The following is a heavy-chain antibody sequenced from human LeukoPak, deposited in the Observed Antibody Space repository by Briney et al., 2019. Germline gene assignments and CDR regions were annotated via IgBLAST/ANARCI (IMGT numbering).Heavy chain of an antibody. CDR1: GFTFSSYG. Sequence: GGSLRLSCAASGFTFSSYGMHWVRQAPGKGLEWVANIKQDGSEKYYVDSVKGRFTISRDNAKNSLYLQINSLRAEDTAVYYCARVRRIAAAGTFDYWGQGTLVTVSS. J-gene: IGHJ4*02. V-gene: IGHV3-7*01. CDR2: IKQDGSEK. D-gene: IGHD6-13*01. CDR3: ARVRRIAAAGTFDY.